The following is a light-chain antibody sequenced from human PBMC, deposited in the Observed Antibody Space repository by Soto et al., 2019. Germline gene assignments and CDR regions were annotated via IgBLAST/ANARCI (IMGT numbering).Light chain of an antibody. CDR2: DAS. CDR3: QQYNSYSWT. Sequence: DIQMTQSPSTLSASVGDRVTITCRASQSISSWLAWYQQKPGKAPKLLLYDASSLESGAPSRFSGSGSGTEFTLTISSLQPDDFATYYCQQYNSYSWTFGQGTKVEIK. J-gene: IGKJ1*01. V-gene: IGKV1-5*01. CDR1: QSISSW.